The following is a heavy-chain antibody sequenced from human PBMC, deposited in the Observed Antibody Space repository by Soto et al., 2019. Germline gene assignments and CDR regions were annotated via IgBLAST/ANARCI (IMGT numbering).Heavy chain of an antibody. CDR3: ATVIYPDWDCSGGSCQYDY. V-gene: IGHV1-24*01. CDR2: FDPEDGET. D-gene: IGHD2-15*01. CDR1: GYTLTELS. Sequence: ASVKVSCKVSGYTLTELSMHWVRQAPGKGLEWMGGFDPEDGETIYAQKFQGRVTMTEDTSTDTAYMELSSLRSEDTAVYYCATVIYPDWDCSGGSCQYDYWGQGTLVTVSS. J-gene: IGHJ4*02.